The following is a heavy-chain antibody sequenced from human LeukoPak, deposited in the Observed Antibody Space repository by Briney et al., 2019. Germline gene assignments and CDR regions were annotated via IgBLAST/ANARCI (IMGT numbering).Heavy chain of an antibody. CDR1: GFTFGDYT. J-gene: IGHJ6*04. CDR3: AKALFGGDREPVDV. Sequence: PGGSLRLSCAASGFTFGDYTMHWVRQAPGKGLEWVSLISWDGGSTYYADSVKGRFTISRDNSKNSLYLQMNSLRTEDTALYYCAKALFGGDREPVDVWGKGTTVTVSS. CDR2: ISWDGGST. V-gene: IGHV3-43*01. D-gene: IGHD2-21*02.